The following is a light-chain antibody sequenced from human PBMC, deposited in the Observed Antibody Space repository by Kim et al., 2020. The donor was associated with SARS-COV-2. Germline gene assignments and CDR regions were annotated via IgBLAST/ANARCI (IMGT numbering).Light chain of an antibody. CDR3: QVWDSSDDHRVV. J-gene: IGLJ2*01. Sequence: PGKTASITCGGTRMGSKSVHWYQQKPGQAPVLVISYDSVRPSGIPGRFSGSNSGNTATVTISRVEAGDEADYYCQVWDSSDDHRVVFGGGTQLTVL. V-gene: IGLV3-21*04. CDR2: YDS. CDR1: RMGSKS.